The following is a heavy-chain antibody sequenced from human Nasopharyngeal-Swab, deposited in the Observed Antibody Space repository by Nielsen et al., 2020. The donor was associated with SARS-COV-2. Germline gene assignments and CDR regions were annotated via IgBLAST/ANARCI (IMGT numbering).Heavy chain of an antibody. J-gene: IGHJ5*01. CDR2: INLNSGNA. CDR1: GYTSTGFD. D-gene: IGHD2-8*01. CDR3: ARGRPDSESMEWYPPRKCFDS. Sequence: ASVTVSCKPSGYTSTGFDINWVRHVAGQGLEWMGWINLNSGNAGYAEKFQGRVTMTRDTSIRTAYMELSSLTSGDTAIYYCARGRPDSESMEWYPPRKCFDSWGQGTLVTVSS. V-gene: IGHV1-8*01.